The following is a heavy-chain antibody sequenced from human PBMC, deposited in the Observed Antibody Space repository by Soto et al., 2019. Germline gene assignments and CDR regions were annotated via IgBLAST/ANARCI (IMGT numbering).Heavy chain of an antibody. D-gene: IGHD2-2*01. V-gene: IGHV4-34*01. Sequence: PSETLSLTCAVYGGSFSGYYWSWIRQPPGKGLEWIGEINHSGSTNYNPSLKSRVTISVDTSKNQFSLKLSSVTAADTAVYYCARGPPRLFVVGPAAISRLNWFDPWGQGTLVTVSS. CDR3: ARGPPRLFVVGPAAISRLNWFDP. J-gene: IGHJ5*02. CDR1: GGSFSGYY. CDR2: INHSGST.